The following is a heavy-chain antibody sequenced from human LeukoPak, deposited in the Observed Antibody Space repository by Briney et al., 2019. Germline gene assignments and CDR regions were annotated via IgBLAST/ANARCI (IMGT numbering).Heavy chain of an antibody. V-gene: IGHV4-39*01. Sequence: SETLSLTCTVSGGSISSGPYYWGWIRQPPGKGLERFGNIYYGENTYYNPSLKSRVTISIDTSKNQFYLKLSSLTAADTAVYYCARRDDSSGYHKIFDYWGPGTLVSVSS. D-gene: IGHD3-22*01. CDR1: GGSISSGPYY. CDR2: IYYGENT. CDR3: ARRDDSSGYHKIFDY. J-gene: IGHJ4*02.